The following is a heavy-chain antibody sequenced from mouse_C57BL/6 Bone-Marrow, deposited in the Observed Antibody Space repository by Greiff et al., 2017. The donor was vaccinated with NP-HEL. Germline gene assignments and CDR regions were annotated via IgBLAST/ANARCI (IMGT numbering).Heavy chain of an antibody. CDR1: GYTFTSYW. V-gene: IGHV1-64*01. J-gene: IGHJ2*01. CDR2: IHPNSGST. CDR3: ARWRDLGRVATDYFDY. D-gene: IGHD1-1*01. Sequence: QVQLQQPGAELVKPGASVKLSCKASGYTFTSYWMHWVKQRPGQGLEWIGMIHPNSGSTNYNEKFKSKATLTVDKSSSTAYMQLSSLTSEDSAVYYCARWRDLGRVATDYFDYWGQGTTLTVSA.